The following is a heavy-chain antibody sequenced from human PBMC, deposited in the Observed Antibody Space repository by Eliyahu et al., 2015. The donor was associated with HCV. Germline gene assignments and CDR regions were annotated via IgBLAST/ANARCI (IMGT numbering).Heavy chain of an antibody. D-gene: IGHD6-13*01. CDR3: ARAPRIAAAIDD. CDR1: GFTFRAYG. V-gene: IGHV3-33*01. CDR2: IWACVGGR. J-gene: IGHJ4*02. Sequence: QGQLVASGGGVVQPGRSLGLSCAASGFTFRAYGIHWVRQAPGKGLEWVAVIWACVGGRNSVDSVRGRFTISRDNSKNTVYLQMNSLRGEDTAMYYCARAPRIAAAIDDWGQGTLVTVPS.